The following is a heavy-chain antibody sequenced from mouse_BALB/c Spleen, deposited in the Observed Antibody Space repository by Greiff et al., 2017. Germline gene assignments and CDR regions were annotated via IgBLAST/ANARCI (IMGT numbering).Heavy chain of an antibody. CDR3: TRHYYGSRRYFDV. J-gene: IGHJ1*01. Sequence: VHVKQSGTVLARPGASVKMSCKASGYSFTSYWMHWVKQRPGQGLEWIGAIYPGNSDTSYNQKFKGKAKLTAVTSASTAYMELSSLTNEDSAVYYCTRHYYGSRRYFDVWGAGTTVTVSS. CDR2: IYPGNSDT. CDR1: GYSFTSYW. V-gene: IGHV1-5*01. D-gene: IGHD1-1*01.